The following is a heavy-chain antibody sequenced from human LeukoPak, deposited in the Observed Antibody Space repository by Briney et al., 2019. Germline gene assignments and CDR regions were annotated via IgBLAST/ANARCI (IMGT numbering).Heavy chain of an antibody. D-gene: IGHD1-1*01. CDR3: ARDPLSTNDFDI. CDR2: INYSGST. Sequence: SETLSLTCTVSGVSITNSYWGWIRQSPGKGLEWIGFINYSGSTNYNPCLKSRVTISVDTSKNQFYLKLSSVTAADTAVYFCARDPLSTNDFDIWGQGTMVTVSS. J-gene: IGHJ3*02. CDR1: GVSITNSY. V-gene: IGHV4-59*01.